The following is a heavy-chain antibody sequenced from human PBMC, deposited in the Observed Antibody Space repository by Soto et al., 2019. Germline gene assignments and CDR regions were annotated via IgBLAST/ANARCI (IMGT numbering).Heavy chain of an antibody. CDR3: ARDPRPFVATVGGANYYYYCGMDV. CDR2: IWYDGSNK. V-gene: IGHV3-33*01. J-gene: IGHJ6*02. CDR1: GFTFSSYG. Sequence: QVQLVESGGGVVQPGRSLRLSCAASGFTFSSYGMHWVRQAPGKGLEWVAVIWYDGSNKYYADSVKGRFTISRDNSKNTLYLEMNSMRVEDTAVYYCARDPRPFVATVGGANYYYYCGMDVWGQGTTVTVSS. D-gene: IGHD5-12*01.